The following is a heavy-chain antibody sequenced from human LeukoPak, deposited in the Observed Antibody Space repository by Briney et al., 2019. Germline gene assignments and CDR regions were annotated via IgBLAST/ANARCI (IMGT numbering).Heavy chain of an antibody. CDR2: IYPGDSDI. Sequence: GESLKISSKGSGYCFTSYWIGWVRQMPGKSLERMGIIYPGDSDIRYSPTFQGQVTISADTSISTAYLQWSSLKASDTAMYYCARGGSSWYLNYFDYWGQGSLVTVSS. CDR3: ARGGSSWYLNYFDY. J-gene: IGHJ4*02. CDR1: GYCFTSYW. D-gene: IGHD6-13*01. V-gene: IGHV5-51*01.